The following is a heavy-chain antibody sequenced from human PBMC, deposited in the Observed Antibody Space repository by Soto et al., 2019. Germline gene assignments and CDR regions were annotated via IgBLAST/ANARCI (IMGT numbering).Heavy chain of an antibody. CDR1: GGSISSGDYY. V-gene: IGHV4-30-4*01. Sequence: PSETLSLTCAVYGGSISSGDYYWSWIRQPPGKGLEWIGYIYYSGSTYYNPSLKSRVTISVDTSKNQFSLKLSSVTAADTAVYYCATYSGSYSSDAFDIWGQGTMVTVS. CDR3: ATYSGSYSSDAFDI. D-gene: IGHD1-26*01. J-gene: IGHJ3*02. CDR2: IYYSGST.